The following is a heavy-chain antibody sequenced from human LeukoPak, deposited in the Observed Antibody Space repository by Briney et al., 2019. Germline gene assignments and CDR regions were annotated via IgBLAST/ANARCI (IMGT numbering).Heavy chain of an antibody. J-gene: IGHJ4*02. CDR2: IYYSGST. D-gene: IGHD6-13*01. CDR3: ATHRAAAASFDY. CDR1: GGSISSSSYY. V-gene: IGHV4-39*01. Sequence: SETLSLTCTVSGGSISSSSYYWGWIRQPPGKGLEWIGSIYYSGSTYYNPSLKSRVTISVDTSKNQFSLRLSSVTAADTAVYYCATHRAAAASFDYWGQGTLVTVSS.